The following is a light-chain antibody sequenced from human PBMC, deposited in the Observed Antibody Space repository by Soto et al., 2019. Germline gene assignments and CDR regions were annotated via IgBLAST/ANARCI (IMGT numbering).Light chain of an antibody. V-gene: IGLV1-40*01. CDR2: GNS. Sequence: VLTQPPSVSGAPGQRVTISCTGSSSNIGAGYDVHWYQQLPGTAPKLLIYGNSNRPSGVPDRFSGSKSGTSASLAITGLQAEDEADYYCQSYDSSLSGPYVFGTGTKVTVL. CDR3: QSYDSSLSGPYV. CDR1: SSNIGAGYD. J-gene: IGLJ1*01.